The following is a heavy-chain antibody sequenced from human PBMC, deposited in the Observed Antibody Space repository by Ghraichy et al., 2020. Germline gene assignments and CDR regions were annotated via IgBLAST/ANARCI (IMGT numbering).Heavy chain of an antibody. J-gene: IGHJ3*02. D-gene: IGHD1-26*01. Sequence: SETLSLTCTVSGGSIISSSYYWGWIRQPPGKGLEWIGTMCYSGYTYYNPSLKSRVTIPVDTSKNQFSLKLSSVTAADTAVYYCARTLDKWESQSFEYGFDIWGQGTMVTVSS. CDR1: GGSIISSSYY. CDR3: ARTLDKWESQSFEYGFDI. V-gene: IGHV4-39*01. CDR2: MCYSGYT.